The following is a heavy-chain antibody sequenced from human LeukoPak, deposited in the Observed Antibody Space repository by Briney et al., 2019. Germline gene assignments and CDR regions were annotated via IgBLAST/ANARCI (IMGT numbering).Heavy chain of an antibody. Sequence: SETLSLTCAVSGGSIRNSSFYWGWIRQPPGKGLEWIGSFFLGGNTYKNPSLRSRIRISVDTSRNEFSLKLSSVTAADTAVYYCARGPPITIFGVVITKRVYYGMDVWGQGTTVTVSS. D-gene: IGHD3-3*01. CDR2: FFLGGNT. CDR1: GGSIRNSSFY. CDR3: ARGPPITIFGVVITKRVYYGMDV. J-gene: IGHJ6*02. V-gene: IGHV4-39*01.